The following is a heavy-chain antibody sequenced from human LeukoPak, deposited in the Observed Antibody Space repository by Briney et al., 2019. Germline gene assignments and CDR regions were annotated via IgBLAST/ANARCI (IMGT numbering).Heavy chain of an antibody. CDR1: GGSIKSDY. J-gene: IGHJ4*01. D-gene: IGHD2-2*01. CDR2: IYYTGST. Sequence: SETLSLTCTVSGGSIKSDYWSWIRQSPGKGLEWIGYIYYTGSTTYNPSLKSRVTISVDTSKNQFSLKLSSVTAADTAVYYCARIGHDLYQTFDFWGNGNLITVSS. CDR3: ARIGHDLYQTFDF. V-gene: IGHV4-59*01.